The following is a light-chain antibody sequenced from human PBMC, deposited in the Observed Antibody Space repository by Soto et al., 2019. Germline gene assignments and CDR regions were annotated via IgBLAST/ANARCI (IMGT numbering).Light chain of an antibody. CDR3: QQHDILPIT. Sequence: EVLLTQSPSTPSFSPGDRASPSCTASRNLSRYFLAWYQHKPSQAPRLLISGASRRATGIPDRFSGAGSGTDFTLTISRLEPEDFALYYCQQHDILPITFGQGTRLEIK. V-gene: IGKV3-20*01. CDR2: GAS. J-gene: IGKJ5*01. CDR1: RNLSRYF.